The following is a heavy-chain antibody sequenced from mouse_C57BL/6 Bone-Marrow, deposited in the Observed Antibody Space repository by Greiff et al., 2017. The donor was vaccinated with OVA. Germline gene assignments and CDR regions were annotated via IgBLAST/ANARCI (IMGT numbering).Heavy chain of an antibody. J-gene: IGHJ3*01. CDR3: ARDRGTCDSNYAWFDY. D-gene: IGHD2-5*01. V-gene: IGHV1-55*01. CDR2: IYPGSGST. CDR1: GYTFTSYW. Sequence: QVQLKQPGAELVKPGASVKMSCKASGYTFTSYWITWVKQRPGQGLEWIGDIYPGSGSTNYNEKFQSKATLTVDTSSSTAYLQLSSLTSEDSAVYDCARDRGTCDSNYAWFDYWGQGTLVTVSA.